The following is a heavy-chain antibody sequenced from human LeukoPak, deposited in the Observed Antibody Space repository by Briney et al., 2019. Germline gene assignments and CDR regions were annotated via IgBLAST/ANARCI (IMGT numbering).Heavy chain of an antibody. CDR3: ARSGYCSSTSCYDY. CDR2: TYYTGST. Sequence: SETLSLTCTVSGGSISNYYWSWIRQPPGKGPEWIGYTYYTGSTNYNPSLKSRVTISVDTSKNQLSLKLSSVTAADTAVYYCARSGYCSSTSCYDYWGQGTLVTVSS. D-gene: IGHD2-2*01. V-gene: IGHV4-59*01. CDR1: GGSISNYY. J-gene: IGHJ4*02.